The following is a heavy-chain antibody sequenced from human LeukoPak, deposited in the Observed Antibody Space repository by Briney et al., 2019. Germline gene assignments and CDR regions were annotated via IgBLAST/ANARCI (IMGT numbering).Heavy chain of an antibody. V-gene: IGHV1-69*13. D-gene: IGHD2-15*01. CDR1: GGTFSSYA. CDR3: ARAESYCSGGSCYFSGLYY. CDR2: IIPIFGTA. J-gene: IGHJ4*02. Sequence: GATVKVSCKASGGTFSSYAISWVRQAPGQGLEWMGGIIPIFGTANYAQKSQGRVTITADESTSTAYMELSSLRSEDTAVYYCARAESYCSGGSCYFSGLYYWGQGTLVTVSS.